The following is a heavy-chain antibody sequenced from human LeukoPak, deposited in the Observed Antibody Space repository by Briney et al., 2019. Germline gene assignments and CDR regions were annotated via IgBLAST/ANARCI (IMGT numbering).Heavy chain of an antibody. CDR3: TRVGYIDEGIDY. D-gene: IGHD5-24*01. J-gene: IGHJ4*02. V-gene: IGHV3-7*04. Sequence: GGSLRLSSVASGFPFSSYWMTWVRQAPGKGLEWVANIKQDGSKKSYVDSVKGRFTISRDNAKNSLYLQMNSLRAEDTAIYYCTRVGYIDEGIDYWGQGTLVTVSS. CDR2: IKQDGSKK. CDR1: GFPFSSYW.